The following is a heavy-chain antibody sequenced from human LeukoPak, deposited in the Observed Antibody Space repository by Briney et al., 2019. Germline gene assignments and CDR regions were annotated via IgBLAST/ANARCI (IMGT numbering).Heavy chain of an antibody. CDR1: GFTFSTYW. Sequence: PGGSLRLSCEGSGFTFSTYWMDWVHQSPGKRLEWVASIHPDGSQKDYGESVKGRFTISRDNAKKSLYLQMNNLRAEDTATYYCATDRGYSSFDYWGQGTLVTVSS. V-gene: IGHV3-7*01. CDR3: ATDRGYSSFDY. D-gene: IGHD3-22*01. J-gene: IGHJ4*02. CDR2: IHPDGSQK.